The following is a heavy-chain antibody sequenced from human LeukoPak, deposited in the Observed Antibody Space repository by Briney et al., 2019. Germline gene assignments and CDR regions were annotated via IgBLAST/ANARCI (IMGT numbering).Heavy chain of an antibody. CDR1: GFIFNDYA. Sequence: GGSLRLSCAASGFIFNDYAMHWVRQAPGKGLEWVSGISWNSGSIGHADSVKGRFTISRDNAKNSLYLQMNSLRAEDTALYYCARTSGAYDSSGYYYPFDYWGQGTLVTVSS. CDR3: ARTSGAYDSSGYYYPFDY. V-gene: IGHV3-9*01. CDR2: ISWNSGSI. D-gene: IGHD3-22*01. J-gene: IGHJ4*02.